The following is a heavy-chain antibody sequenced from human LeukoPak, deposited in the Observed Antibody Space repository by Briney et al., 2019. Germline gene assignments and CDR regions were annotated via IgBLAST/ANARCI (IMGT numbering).Heavy chain of an antibody. CDR2: IRYDGSDK. D-gene: IGHD3-16*01. Sequence: GGSLRLSCAASGFSFSNFGMHWVRQAPGKGLEWVAFIRYDGSDKFYAASVKGRFTISRDNSKNTLYLQMNSLRAEDTAVYYCANLVDYWGQGTLVTVSS. J-gene: IGHJ4*02. CDR3: ANLVDY. V-gene: IGHV3-30*02. CDR1: GFSFSNFG.